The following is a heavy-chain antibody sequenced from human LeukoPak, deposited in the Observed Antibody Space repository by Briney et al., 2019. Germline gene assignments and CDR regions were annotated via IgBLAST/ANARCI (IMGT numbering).Heavy chain of an antibody. CDR2: ILPNTGGT. CDR3: ARKGEHYGDYDY. Sequence: ASVKVSCKASGYTFTGYFLHWVRQAPGQGLEWMGWILPNTGGTHYAQKFQCRVTVTRDTSISTAYMEVSRLTSDDTAVYYCARKGEHYGDYDYWGQGTLVTVSS. V-gene: IGHV1-2*02. J-gene: IGHJ4*02. CDR1: GYTFTGYF. D-gene: IGHD4-17*01.